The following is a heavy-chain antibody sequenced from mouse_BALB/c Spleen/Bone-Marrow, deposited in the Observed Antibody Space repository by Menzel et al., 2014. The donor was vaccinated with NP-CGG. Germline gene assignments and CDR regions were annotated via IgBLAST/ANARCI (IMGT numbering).Heavy chain of an antibody. J-gene: IGHJ3*01. CDR1: GYTFTDYD. Sequence: VQMQQSGAELVRPGVSVKISCKGSGYTFTDYDMHWVKRSHAKSLEWIGVISTYYGDASYNQKFKGKATMTVDKSSSTAYMELARLTSEDSAIYYCAREGGNFPWFAYWCQGTLVTVSA. D-gene: IGHD2-1*01. V-gene: IGHV1S137*01. CDR2: ISTYYGDA. CDR3: AREGGNFPWFAY.